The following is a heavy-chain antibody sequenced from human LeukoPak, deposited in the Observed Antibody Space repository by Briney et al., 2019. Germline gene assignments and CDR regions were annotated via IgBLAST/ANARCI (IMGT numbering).Heavy chain of an antibody. Sequence: PGGSLRLSCAASGFTFSGYEMNWVRQAPGKGLEWVSYIGGSGSTIHYAESVKGRFTVSRDNAKNPLYLQMNSLRAEDTAVYYCARDMGYCSGGSCHGRRYFDYWGPGTLVTVSS. CDR1: GFTFSGYE. D-gene: IGHD2-15*01. CDR2: IGGSGSTI. J-gene: IGHJ4*02. CDR3: ARDMGYCSGGSCHGRRYFDY. V-gene: IGHV3-48*03.